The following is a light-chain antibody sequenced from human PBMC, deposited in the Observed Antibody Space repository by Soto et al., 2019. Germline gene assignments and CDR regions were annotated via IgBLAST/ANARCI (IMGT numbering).Light chain of an antibody. Sequence: DIQTTQSPSSLSASVGDRVAITCRSSQSISDYLNWYQQKPGKALKLVIYGASNLQSGVPPRFSGSGSGSEFTLTISGLQPDDFAVYFCQQSYSLPLTFGPGTKVDVK. CDR3: QQSYSLPLT. V-gene: IGKV1-39*01. CDR2: GAS. CDR1: QSISDY. J-gene: IGKJ3*01.